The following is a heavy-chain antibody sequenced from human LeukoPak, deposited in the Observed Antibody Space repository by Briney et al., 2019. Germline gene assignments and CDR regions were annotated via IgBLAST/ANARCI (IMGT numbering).Heavy chain of an antibody. CDR3: ARGPYGWYYFDY. CDR2: IIPIFGTP. V-gene: IGHV1-69*05. CDR1: GGTFSSYS. J-gene: IGHJ4*02. Sequence: RASVKVSCKASGGTFSSYSISWVRQAPGQGLEWMGRIIPIFGTPNYAQKLQGRVTITTDESTSTAYMELSSLRSDDTAVYYCARGPYGWYYFDYWGQGTLVTVSS. D-gene: IGHD6-19*01.